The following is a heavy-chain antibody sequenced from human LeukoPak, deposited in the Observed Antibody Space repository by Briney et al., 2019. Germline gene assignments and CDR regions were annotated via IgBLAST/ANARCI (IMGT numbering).Heavy chain of an antibody. J-gene: IGHJ4*02. CDR3: ARSSGYYYTYDY. V-gene: IGHV1-69*13. CDR1: GGTFSSYA. Sequence: SVKVSCKASGGTFSSYAISWVRQAPGQGLEWMGGIIPIFGTANYAQKFQGRVTITAGESTSTAYMELSSLRSEDTAVYYCARSSGYYYTYDYWGQGTLVTVSS. CDR2: IIPIFGTA. D-gene: IGHD3-22*01.